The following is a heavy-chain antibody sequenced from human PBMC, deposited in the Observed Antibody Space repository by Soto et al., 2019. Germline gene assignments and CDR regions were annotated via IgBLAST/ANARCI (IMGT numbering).Heavy chain of an antibody. V-gene: IGHV1-69*06. J-gene: IGHJ6*02. Sequence: SVKVSCKTSGGTFSSYAISWVRQAPGQGLEWMGGIVPLFRTTNYAQKFQGRVTITADTSTHTVYMELSGLRSGDTAVYYCARGRYSSTWSNLLDRSGLDVWGQGTTVTVSS. D-gene: IGHD6-13*01. CDR2: IVPLFRTT. CDR1: GGTFSSYA. CDR3: ARGRYSSTWSNLLDRSGLDV.